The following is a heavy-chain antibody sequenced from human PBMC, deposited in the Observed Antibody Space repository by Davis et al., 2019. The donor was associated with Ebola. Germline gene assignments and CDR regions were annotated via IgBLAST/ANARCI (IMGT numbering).Heavy chain of an antibody. CDR2: ISGSGGST. CDR3: ARERQWLRPTLYYGMDV. V-gene: IGHV3-23*01. D-gene: IGHD5-12*01. J-gene: IGHJ6*02. CDR1: GTTFSSYA. Sequence: GESLKISCAASGTTFSSYATSRVRQAPGKGLEWLSAISGSGGSTYYADSVKGRFTISRDNAKNSLYLQMNSLRAEDTAVYYCARERQWLRPTLYYGMDVWGQGTTVTVSS.